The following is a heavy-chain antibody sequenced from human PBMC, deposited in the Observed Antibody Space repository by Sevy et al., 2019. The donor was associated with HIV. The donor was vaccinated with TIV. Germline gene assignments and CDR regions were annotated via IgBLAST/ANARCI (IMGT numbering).Heavy chain of an antibody. CDR3: AREGCTRPHDY. D-gene: IGHD2-8*01. Sequence: GGSLRLSCAASGFPFSKYSMSWILQTPGKGLEWVATFSFGCGQINYADSVKGRFTISGDDSRNTFYLQMNSLRSDDTAIYYCAREGCTRPHDYWGQGTVVTVSS. J-gene: IGHJ4*02. V-gene: IGHV3-21*04. CDR2: FSFGCGQI. CDR1: GFPFSKYS.